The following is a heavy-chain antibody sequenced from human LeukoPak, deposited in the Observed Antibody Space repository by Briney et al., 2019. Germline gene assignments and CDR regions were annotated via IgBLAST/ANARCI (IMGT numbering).Heavy chain of an antibody. CDR1: GISFSSYW. Sequence: GGSLRLSCAASGISFSSYWMSWVRQAPGKGLEWVSSIGPSGGSIFYADSLKGRISISRVNAQNSLHLQLSSLRADDTAVYYCARLAGSRPPWYLDLWGRGTLVTVSS. CDR3: ARLAGSRPPWYLDL. CDR2: IGPSGGSI. D-gene: IGHD6-19*01. J-gene: IGHJ2*01. V-gene: IGHV3-21*04.